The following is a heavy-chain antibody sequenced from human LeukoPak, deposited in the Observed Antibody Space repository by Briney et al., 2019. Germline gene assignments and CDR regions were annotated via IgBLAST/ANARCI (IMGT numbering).Heavy chain of an antibody. CDR3: AKDSAAGYCSSASCYGWYFDL. D-gene: IGHD2-2*01. Sequence: GGSLRLSCAASGFTFDDYAMHWVRQAPGKGLEWVSLISWDGGITYYADSVKGRFSIPRDNSENSLYLQMNSLRAEDTALYYCAKDSAAGYCSSASCYGWYFDLWGRGTLVTVSS. CDR2: ISWDGGIT. CDR1: GFTFDDYA. J-gene: IGHJ2*01. V-gene: IGHV3-43D*03.